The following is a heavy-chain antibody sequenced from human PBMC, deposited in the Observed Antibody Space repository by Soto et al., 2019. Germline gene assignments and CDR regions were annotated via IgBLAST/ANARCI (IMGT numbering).Heavy chain of an antibody. CDR1: GFSLTTTGVG. CDR3: AHRAVLCSGGTCYSHPFDF. Sequence: QITLKESGPTLVKPTQTLTLTCTFSGFSLTTTGVGVGWIRQPPGKALEWLAIIYWDDDKRYSPSLKSRLTITEDNSKNQAVLTRTNTDPVDTATYCCAHRAVLCSGGTCYSHPFDFWGQGTLVSVSS. J-gene: IGHJ4*02. D-gene: IGHD2-15*01. V-gene: IGHV2-5*02. CDR2: IYWDDDK.